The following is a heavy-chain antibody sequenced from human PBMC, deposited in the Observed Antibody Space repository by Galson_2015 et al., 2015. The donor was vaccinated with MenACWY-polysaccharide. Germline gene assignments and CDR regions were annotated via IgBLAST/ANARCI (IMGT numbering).Heavy chain of an antibody. J-gene: IGHJ4*02. V-gene: IGHV4-39*01. CDR2: IYYSGTT. Sequence: ETLSLTCTVSGGSISSSSYYWGWIRQSPGKGLEWIANIYYSGTTFYNPSLKSRVTVSVDTSKNQFSLKLGSVTAADTAVYYCANCYYDSSGFPDWGQGTLVTVSS. D-gene: IGHD3-22*01. CDR3: ANCYYDSSGFPD. CDR1: GGSISSSSYY.